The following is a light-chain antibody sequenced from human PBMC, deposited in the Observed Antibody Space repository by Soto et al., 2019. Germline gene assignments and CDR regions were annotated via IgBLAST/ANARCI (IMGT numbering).Light chain of an antibody. CDR1: SSNIGAGYD. CDR2: GNS. V-gene: IGLV1-40*01. Sequence: QSVLTQPPSVSGAPGQRVTISCTGSSSNIGAGYDVHWYQQLPGTAPKLLIYGNSNRPSGVPDRFSGSKSGTSASLAITGLQAEDDADYYCQSYDSSLSLVVFGGGTKVTVL. J-gene: IGLJ2*01. CDR3: QSYDSSLSLVV.